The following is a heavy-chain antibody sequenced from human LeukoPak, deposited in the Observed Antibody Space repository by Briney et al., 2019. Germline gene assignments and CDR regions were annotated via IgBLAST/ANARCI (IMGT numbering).Heavy chain of an antibody. CDR2: ISYDGSNK. V-gene: IGHV3-30-3*01. J-gene: IGHJ3*02. CDR1: GFTFSSYA. D-gene: IGHD6-19*01. Sequence: PGGSLRLSCAASGFTFSSYAMHWVRQAPGKGLEWVAVISYDGSNKYYADSVKDRFTISRDNSKNTLYLQMNSLRAEDTAVYYCAREEGWYYSAAFDIWGQGTMVTVSS. CDR3: AREEGWYYSAAFDI.